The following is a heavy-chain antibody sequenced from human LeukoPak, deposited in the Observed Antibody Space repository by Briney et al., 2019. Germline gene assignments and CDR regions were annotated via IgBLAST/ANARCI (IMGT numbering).Heavy chain of an antibody. Sequence: SETLSLTCTVSGGSISSYYWSWIRQPPGKGLEWIGYIYYSGSTNYNPSLKSRVTISVDTSKNQFFLKLSSVTAADTAVYYCARVGIGWLIDYWGQGTLVTVSS. D-gene: IGHD5-12*01. CDR3: ARVGIGWLIDY. CDR2: IYYSGST. V-gene: IGHV4-59*01. J-gene: IGHJ4*02. CDR1: GGSISSYY.